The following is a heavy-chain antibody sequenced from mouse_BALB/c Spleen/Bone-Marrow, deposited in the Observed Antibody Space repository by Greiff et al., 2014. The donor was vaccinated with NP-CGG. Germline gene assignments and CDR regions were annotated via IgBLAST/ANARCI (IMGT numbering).Heavy chain of an antibody. CDR3: ARITTATGAMDY. V-gene: IGHV2-9*02. D-gene: IGHD1-2*01. Sequence: VQGVESGPGLVAPSQSPSITCTVSGFSLTNYGVHWVRQPPGKGLEWLGVIWADGSTNYNSALMSRLSISKDNSKSQVFFKMNSLQTDDTAMYYCARITTATGAMDYWGQGTSVTVSS. CDR1: GFSLTNYG. CDR2: IWADGST. J-gene: IGHJ4*01.